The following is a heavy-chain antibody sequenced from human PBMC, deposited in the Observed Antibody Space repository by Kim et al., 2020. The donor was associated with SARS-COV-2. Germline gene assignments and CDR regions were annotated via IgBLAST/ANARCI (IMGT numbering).Heavy chain of an antibody. CDR1: GFTFSSYS. Sequence: GGSLRLSCAASGFTFSSYSMNWVRQAPGKGLEWVSSISSSSSYIYYADSVKGRFTISRDNAKNSLYLQMNSLRAEDTVVYYCARDSYIWGSYRYGGYNWFDPWGQGTLVTVSS. D-gene: IGHD3-16*02. J-gene: IGHJ5*02. CDR2: ISSSSSYI. CDR3: ARDSYIWGSYRYGGYNWFDP. V-gene: IGHV3-21*01.